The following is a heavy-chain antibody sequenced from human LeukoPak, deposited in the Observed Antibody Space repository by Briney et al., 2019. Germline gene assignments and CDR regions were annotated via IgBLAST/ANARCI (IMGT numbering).Heavy chain of an antibody. CDR1: GYTFTRYG. D-gene: IGHD6-13*01. CDR2: ISAYNGYT. CDR3: ARDHMLRSAAGTLDY. V-gene: IGHV1-18*01. Sequence: GASVKVSCKASGYTFTRYGITWVRQAPGQGLEWMTWISAYNGYTNYAETFQGRVTMTTDASTSTAYMELRGLRSDDTAVYYCARDHMLRSAAGTLDYWGQGTLVTVSS. J-gene: IGHJ4*02.